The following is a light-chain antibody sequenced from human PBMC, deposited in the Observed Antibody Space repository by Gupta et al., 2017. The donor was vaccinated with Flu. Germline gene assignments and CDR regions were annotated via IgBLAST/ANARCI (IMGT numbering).Light chain of an antibody. CDR2: HIS. V-gene: IGKV1-39*01. CDR3: QQTSTTPWT. CDR1: QSISPY. Sequence: DVQMTQSPSSLSASVGVRVTITCRASQSISPYLNWYQQRPGEAPKLLIHHISNLQSGAPARFVGSGSGAHFTLTISSVQPEDFADYYCQQTSTTPWTFGQGTKVEV. J-gene: IGKJ1*01.